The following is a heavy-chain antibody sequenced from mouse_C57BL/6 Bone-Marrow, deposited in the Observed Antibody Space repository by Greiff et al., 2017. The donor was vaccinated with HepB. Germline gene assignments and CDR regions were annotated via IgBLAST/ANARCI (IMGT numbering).Heavy chain of an antibody. D-gene: IGHD1-1*01. J-gene: IGHJ4*01. CDR3: ARRDYGSRDYAMDY. CDR2: IYPRSGNT. V-gene: IGHV1-81*01. CDR1: GYTFTSYG. Sequence: VQLKESGAELARPGASVKLSCKASGYTFTSYGISWVKQRTGQGLEWIGEIYPRSGNTYYNEKFKGKATLTADKSSSTAYMELRSLTSEDSAVYFCARRDYGSRDYAMDYWGQGTSVTVSS.